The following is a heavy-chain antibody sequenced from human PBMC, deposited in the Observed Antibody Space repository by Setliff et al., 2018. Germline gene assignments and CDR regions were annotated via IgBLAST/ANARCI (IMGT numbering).Heavy chain of an antibody. D-gene: IGHD6-13*01. CDR1: GYSFTSYW. V-gene: IGHV5-51*01. Sequence: PGETLKLSCKGSGYSFTSYWIGWVRQMPGKGLEWMGIIYPGDSDTRYSPSFQGQVTISADKSISTAYLQWSSLKASDTAMYYCARIGYSSSWYGRGAFDIWGQGTMVTVS. CDR2: IYPGDSDT. CDR3: ARIGYSSSWYGRGAFDI. J-gene: IGHJ3*02.